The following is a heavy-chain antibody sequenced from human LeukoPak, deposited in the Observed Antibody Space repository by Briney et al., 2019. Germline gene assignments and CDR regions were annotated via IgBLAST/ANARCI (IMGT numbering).Heavy chain of an antibody. V-gene: IGHV3-74*01. J-gene: IGHJ3*02. CDR2: INGDGRIT. Sequence: GGSLRLSCAASGFTLSSYWMHWVRQAPGKGLVWVSRINGDGRITTYADSVKGRFTISRDTPKNTLYLQMNSLRADDTAVYYCARDVGFIVGATPGAFDIWGQGTMVTVTS. D-gene: IGHD1-26*01. CDR1: GFTLSSYW. CDR3: ARDVGFIVGATPGAFDI.